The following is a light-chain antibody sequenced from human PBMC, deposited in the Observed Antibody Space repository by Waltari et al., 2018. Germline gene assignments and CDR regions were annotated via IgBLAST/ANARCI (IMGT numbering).Light chain of an antibody. CDR2: GAS. J-gene: IGKJ4*01. V-gene: IGKV3D-15*01. Sequence: EIVLTQSPATLSVSLGERATLSCRASQSVYTNLAWYQQRPGQAPRLLIYGASTRGTDIPARVSGSGSGTEFTLTITTLQSEEFAVYYCQQYNKWPLTFGGGTKVEI. CDR1: QSVYTN. CDR3: QQYNKWPLT.